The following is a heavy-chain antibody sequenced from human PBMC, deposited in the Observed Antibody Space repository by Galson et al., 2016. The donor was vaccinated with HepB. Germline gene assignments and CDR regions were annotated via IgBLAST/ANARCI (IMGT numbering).Heavy chain of an antibody. J-gene: IGHJ4*02. CDR2: VYRGRT. V-gene: IGHV4-39*01. Sequence: SETLSLTCTVSDGSISSSSFSRGWIRQPPGKGLEWIGTVYRGRTYYNPSLEGRVTMSVGMSTALLSLKLTSLTAADTAVYYCARAGLGTKASFDYWGQGTLVAVSS. D-gene: IGHD1-7*01. CDR1: DGSISSSSFS. CDR3: ARAGLGTKASFDY.